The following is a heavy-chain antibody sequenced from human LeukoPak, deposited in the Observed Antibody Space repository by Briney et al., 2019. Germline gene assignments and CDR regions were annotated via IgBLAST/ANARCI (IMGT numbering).Heavy chain of an antibody. CDR2: INPNSGGT. V-gene: IGHV1-2*02. CDR3: ARRGAVGVITSAFDI. D-gene: IGHD3-22*01. CDR1: GYTFTGYY. Sequence: ASVKVSCKASGYTFTGYYMHWVRQAPGQGLEWMGWINPNSGGTNYAQKFQGRVTMTRDTSISAAYMELSRLRSDDTAVYYYARRGAVGVITSAFDIWGQGTMVIVSS. J-gene: IGHJ3*02.